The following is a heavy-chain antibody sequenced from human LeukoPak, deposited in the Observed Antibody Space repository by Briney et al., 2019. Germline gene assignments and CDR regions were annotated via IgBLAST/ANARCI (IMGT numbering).Heavy chain of an antibody. V-gene: IGHV3-21*01. J-gene: IGHJ4*02. Sequence: GGSLGLSCAASGFTFSSYSMNWVRQAPGKGLEWVSSISSSSSYIYYADSVKGRFTISRDNAKNSLYLQMNSLRAEDTAVYYCARAGIAAAGRTPGDYWGQGTLVTVSS. CDR3: ARAGIAAAGRTPGDY. CDR2: ISSSSSYI. CDR1: GFTFSSYS. D-gene: IGHD6-13*01.